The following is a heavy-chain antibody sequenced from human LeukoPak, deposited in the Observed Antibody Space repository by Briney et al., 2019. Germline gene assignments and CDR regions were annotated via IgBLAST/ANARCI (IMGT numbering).Heavy chain of an antibody. Sequence: GGSLRLSCAASGFTFSGYGIHWVRQAPGKGLEWVTFIRFDGSNKYYADSVKGRFTISRDNSKNTLFLQMSSLRPEDTAVYYCARQIGVSIDYWGQGTLVTVSS. D-gene: IGHD5/OR15-5a*01. CDR3: ARQIGVSIDY. J-gene: IGHJ4*02. V-gene: IGHV3-30*02. CDR1: GFTFSGYG. CDR2: IRFDGSNK.